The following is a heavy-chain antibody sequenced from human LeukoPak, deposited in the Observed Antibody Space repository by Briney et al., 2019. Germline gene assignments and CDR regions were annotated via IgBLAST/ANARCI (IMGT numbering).Heavy chain of an antibody. CDR2: ISAYNGNT. CDR1: GYTFTNYG. D-gene: IGHD2-2*01. V-gene: IGHV1-18*04. Sequence: ASVKVSCKASGYTFTNYGISWVRQAPGQGLEWMGWISAYNGNTNYAQKLQGRVTMTTDTSTSTAYMELRSLRSDDTAVYYCAREGGLYCSSTSCYYYWGQGTLVTVSS. J-gene: IGHJ4*02. CDR3: AREGGLYCSSTSCYYY.